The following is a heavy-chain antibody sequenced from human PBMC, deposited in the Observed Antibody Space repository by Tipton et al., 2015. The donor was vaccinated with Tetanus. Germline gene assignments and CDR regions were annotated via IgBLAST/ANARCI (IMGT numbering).Heavy chain of an antibody. D-gene: IGHD1-20*01. CDR1: GGSMSSSSYF. J-gene: IGHJ5*02. CDR2: IYYTGNT. Sequence: TLSLTCTVSGGSMSSSSYFWAWIRQPPGKGLEWIGSIYYTGNTYYNSSLKSRVTISVDTSKNQFSLKLTSVTAADTSVYYCARHTSNWKALGFDPWGQGTLATVSS. CDR3: ARHTSNWKALGFDP. V-gene: IGHV4-39*01.